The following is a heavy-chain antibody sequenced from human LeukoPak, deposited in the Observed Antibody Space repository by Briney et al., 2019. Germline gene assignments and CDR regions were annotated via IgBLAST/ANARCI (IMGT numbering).Heavy chain of an antibody. CDR1: GFTFSSYT. J-gene: IGHJ4*02. D-gene: IGHD3-10*01. Sequence: GGSLRLSCAASGFTFSSYTMNSVRQAPGKGLEWVASISTRSTNIYSADSLKGRFTISRDNTKDSLYLQMNSLGVEHTSVYYCARGTAFFGFDHWGQGTLLTVSS. CDR2: ISTRSTNI. CDR3: ARGTAFFGFDH. V-gene: IGHV3-21*01.